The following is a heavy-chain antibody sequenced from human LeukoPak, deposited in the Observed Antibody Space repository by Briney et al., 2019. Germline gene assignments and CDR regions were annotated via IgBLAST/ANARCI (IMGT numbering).Heavy chain of an antibody. CDR1: GGSISSGGYY. Sequence: SQTLSLTCTVSGGSISSGGYYWSWIRQHPGKGLEWIGYIYYSGSTYYNPSLKSRVTISVDTSKNQFSLKLSSVTAADTAVYYCAKGEVPAATWFDPWGQGTLVTVSS. D-gene: IGHD2-2*01. CDR2: IYYSGST. V-gene: IGHV4-31*03. CDR3: AKGEVPAATWFDP. J-gene: IGHJ5*02.